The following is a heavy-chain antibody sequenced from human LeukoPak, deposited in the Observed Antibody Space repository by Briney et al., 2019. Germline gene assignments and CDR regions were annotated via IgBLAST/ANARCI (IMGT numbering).Heavy chain of an antibody. J-gene: IGHJ4*02. CDR3: AKFLDY. Sequence: GGSLRLSWAASGFTFSSYPMSWVRQAPGKGLEWVSAIICSGGSTYYAYVVKGRFTIHRDHSNKTLYLQMNSLRAEDTAVYYCAKFLDYWGQGTLVTVSS. CDR2: IICSGGST. CDR1: GFTFSSYP. V-gene: IGHV3-23*01.